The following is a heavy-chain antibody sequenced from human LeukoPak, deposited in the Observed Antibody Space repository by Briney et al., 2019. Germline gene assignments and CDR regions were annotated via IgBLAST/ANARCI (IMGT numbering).Heavy chain of an antibody. J-gene: IGHJ4*02. CDR3: ARDDGYSYGYD. CDR2: INPNSGGT. CDR1: GYTFTGYY. D-gene: IGHD5-18*01. Sequence: ASVKVSCKASGYTFTGYYMHWVRQPPGQGLEWMGWINPNSGGTNYAQKFQGRVTMTRDTSISTAYMEMSRLRSDDTAVYYCARDDGYSYGYDWGQGTLVTVSS. V-gene: IGHV1-2*02.